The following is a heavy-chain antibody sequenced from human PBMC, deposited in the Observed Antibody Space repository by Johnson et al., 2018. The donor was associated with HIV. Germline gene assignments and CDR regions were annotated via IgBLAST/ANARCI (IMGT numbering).Heavy chain of an antibody. CDR3: AKDRSTGWYPAFDI. CDR2: IKQDGSDK. CDR1: GFTFSSYA. V-gene: IGHV3-7*03. J-gene: IGHJ3*02. Sequence: VQLVESGGVVVQPGGSLRLSCAASGFTFSSYAMSWVRQAPGKGLEWVANIKQDGSDKYYVDSVKGRFTISRDNAKNSLYLQMNSLRAEDTALYYCAKDRSTGWYPAFDIWGQGTMVTVSS. D-gene: IGHD6-19*01.